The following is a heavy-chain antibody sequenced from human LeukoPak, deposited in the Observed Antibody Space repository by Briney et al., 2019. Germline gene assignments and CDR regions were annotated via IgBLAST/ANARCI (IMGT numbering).Heavy chain of an antibody. Sequence: GGSLRLSCAASGFTFTTYWMAWVRQAPGKGLQWVANIKGGESARHQADSVKGRFTISRDNTHNTVYLQMSSLRGDDTAIYYCARDVGGSLDYWGQGTLVPVSS. CDR2: IKGGESAR. CDR1: GFTFTTYW. V-gene: IGHV3-7*03. J-gene: IGHJ4*02. D-gene: IGHD1-26*01. CDR3: ARDVGGSLDY.